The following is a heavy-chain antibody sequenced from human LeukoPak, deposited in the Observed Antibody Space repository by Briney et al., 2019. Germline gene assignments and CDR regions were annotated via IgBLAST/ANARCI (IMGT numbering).Heavy chain of an antibody. D-gene: IGHD1-14*01. Sequence: GGSLRLSCAASGFTFSSYGMQWVRQAPGKGLEWVVVISKGGSRKYYADSVKGRFTISRDNSKNTLYLQMNSLRAEDTAVYYCAKDRSGSNGPLDYWGQGTLVTVSS. V-gene: IGHV3-30*18. CDR3: AKDRSGSNGPLDY. J-gene: IGHJ4*02. CDR1: GFTFSSYG. CDR2: ISKGGSRK.